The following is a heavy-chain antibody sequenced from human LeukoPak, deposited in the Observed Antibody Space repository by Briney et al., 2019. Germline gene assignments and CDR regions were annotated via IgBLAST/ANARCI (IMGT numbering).Heavy chain of an antibody. D-gene: IGHD3-22*01. CDR2: ISGSGGST. J-gene: IGHJ1*01. V-gene: IGHV3-23*01. Sequence: GGSLRLSCAASGFTFSSYAMSWVRQAPGKGLEWVSAISGSGGSTYYADSVKGRFTISRDNANNSLYLQMNSLRAEDTAVYYCARDLQEYYYDSSGYNLQHWGQGTLATVFS. CDR1: GFTFSSYA. CDR3: ARDLQEYYYDSSGYNLQH.